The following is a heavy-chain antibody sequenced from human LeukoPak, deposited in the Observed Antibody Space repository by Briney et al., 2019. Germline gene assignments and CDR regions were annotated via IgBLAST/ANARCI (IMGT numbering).Heavy chain of an antibody. CDR3: ARGPHTGVNCYDTSGYYY. J-gene: IGHJ4*02. CDR1: GGSFSGYY. V-gene: IGHV4-34*01. Sequence: PSGTLSLTCAVYGGSFSGYYWSWIRQPPGKGLEWIGEITHQWSTNYNPSLKSRVPISVDTSKNQFSLKVSSVTAADTAVYYCARGPHTGVNCYDTSGYYYWGQGTLVRVSA. CDR2: ITHQWST. D-gene: IGHD3-22*01.